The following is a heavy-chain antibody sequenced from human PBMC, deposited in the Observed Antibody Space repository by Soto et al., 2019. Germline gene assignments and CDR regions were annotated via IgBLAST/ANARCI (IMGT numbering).Heavy chain of an antibody. CDR3: ARDGPSGSYNLDY. D-gene: IGHD1-26*01. CDR2: INPSGDST. CDR1: GGTFSSYA. J-gene: IGHJ4*02. V-gene: IGHV1-46*01. Sequence: VASVKVSCKASGGTFSSYAISWVRQAPGQGLEWMGIINPSGDSTTYAQKFQGRVTMTGDTSTSTVYMELSSLRSEDTAVYYCARDGPSGSYNLDYWGQGTLVTVSS.